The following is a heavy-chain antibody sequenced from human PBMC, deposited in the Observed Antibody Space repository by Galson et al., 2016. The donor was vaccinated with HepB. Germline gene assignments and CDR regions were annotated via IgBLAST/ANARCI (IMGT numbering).Heavy chain of an antibody. CDR2: IYYSGAT. V-gene: IGHV4-59*11. Sequence: SETLSLTCTVSNDSITNHYWSWIRQPPGKGLEWIGYIYYSGATNYNPALKSRVTISVDKSKNQFSLQLNSVTAADTAVYYCATFRYNILTGYYKYYWGQGTLVTVSS. J-gene: IGHJ4*02. CDR1: NDSITNHY. D-gene: IGHD3-9*01. CDR3: ATFRYNILTGYYKYY.